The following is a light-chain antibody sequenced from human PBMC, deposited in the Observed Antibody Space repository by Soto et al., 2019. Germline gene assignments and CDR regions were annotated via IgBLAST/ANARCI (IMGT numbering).Light chain of an antibody. J-gene: IGKJ4*01. CDR2: KTS. Sequence: IVMTQSPATVSVSPGESTSLSCRASRTIGTNLGWYQQKPGQAPRLLISKTSNRATGVPARFSGCWSGTEFTLSITSRQSEDNSVDDCQQYADWQRTCGGGTEVDIK. CDR1: RTIGTN. V-gene: IGKV3-15*01. CDR3: QQYADWQRT.